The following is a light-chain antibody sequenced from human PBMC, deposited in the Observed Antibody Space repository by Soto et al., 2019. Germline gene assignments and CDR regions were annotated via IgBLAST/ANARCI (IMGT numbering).Light chain of an antibody. CDR3: MQTSQFPRT. J-gene: IGKJ1*01. CDR2: KVS. CDR1: QNLVGSDGNSY. V-gene: IGKV2-24*01. Sequence: DIVMTQTPLSSPVTLGQPASISCRSSQNLVGSDGNSYLSWLQQRPGQPPRLLIYKVSHRFSVVPDRFSGSGAGTDFTLNISRVEADDVGVYYCMQTSQFPRTFGQGTKVEIK.